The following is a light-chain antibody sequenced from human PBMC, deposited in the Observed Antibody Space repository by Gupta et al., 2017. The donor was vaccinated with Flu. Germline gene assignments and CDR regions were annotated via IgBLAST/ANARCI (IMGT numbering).Light chain of an antibody. CDR2: RAS. Sequence: DIQMTQSPSTLSAFIGDRVTMTCRAGQSIGAWLAWYQLRPGKAPKLLIYRASNLQGGVPSRFNGSGSGTEFTLTITSLQPDDVATYYCQQDNYYPWAYGQGTKVEI. CDR3: QQDNYYPWA. J-gene: IGKJ1*01. V-gene: IGKV1-5*03. CDR1: QSIGAW.